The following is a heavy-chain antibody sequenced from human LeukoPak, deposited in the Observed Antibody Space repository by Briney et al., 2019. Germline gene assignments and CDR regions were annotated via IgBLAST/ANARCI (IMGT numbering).Heavy chain of an antibody. CDR1: GFTFSSYS. CDR2: INNNGDST. Sequence: GGSLRLSCAASGFTFSSYSMNWVRQAPGKGLEYVSAINNNGDSTYYAKSVKGRFTISRDNSKNTLYLQLGSLRTEDMAVYYCVKGRIYGSGSPFDCWGQGTLVTVSS. J-gene: IGHJ4*02. CDR3: VKGRIYGSGSPFDC. V-gene: IGHV3-64*01. D-gene: IGHD3-10*01.